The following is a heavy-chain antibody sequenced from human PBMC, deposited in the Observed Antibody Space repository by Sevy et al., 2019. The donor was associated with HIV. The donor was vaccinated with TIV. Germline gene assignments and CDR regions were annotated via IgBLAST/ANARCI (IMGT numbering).Heavy chain of an antibody. Sequence: GGSLRLPCAASGFTFSNAWMSWVRQAPGKGLEWVGRIKSKTDGGTTDYAAPVKGRFTISRDDSKNTLYLQMNSLKTEGTAVYYCTTDLPLFDAFDIWGQGTMVTVSS. D-gene: IGHD2-21*01. J-gene: IGHJ3*02. CDR1: GFTFSNAW. CDR3: TTDLPLFDAFDI. CDR2: IKSKTDGGTT. V-gene: IGHV3-15*01.